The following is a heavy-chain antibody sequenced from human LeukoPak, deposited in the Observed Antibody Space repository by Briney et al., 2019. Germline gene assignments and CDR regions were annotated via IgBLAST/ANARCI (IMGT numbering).Heavy chain of an antibody. D-gene: IGHD5-18*01. CDR3: ARHKDTASYYYYGMDV. V-gene: IGHV4-59*01. CDR2: IYYSGTT. J-gene: IGHJ6*02. Sequence: PSETLSLTCTVSGGSISSYYWSWIRQPPGKGLEWIGYIYYSGTTNYNPSLKSRVTISVDTSKNQFSLKLSSVTAADTAVYYCARHKDTASYYYYGMDVWGQGTTVTVSS. CDR1: GGSISSYY.